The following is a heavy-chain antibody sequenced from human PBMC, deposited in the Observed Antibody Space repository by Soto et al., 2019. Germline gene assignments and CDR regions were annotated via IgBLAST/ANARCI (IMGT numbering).Heavy chain of an antibody. J-gene: IGHJ4*02. CDR2: ISLSGGTT. CDR3: ATDPAALWSGFSTGGYFYD. V-gene: IGHV3-23*01. D-gene: IGHD3-3*01. CDR1: GFTFSRHP. Sequence: EVHLLESGGGLVQPGGSLRLSCAASGFTFSRHPMSWVRQAQAKGLEWVSAISLSGGTTAYADSVKGRFTISRDNSKDTMYLQMRCMRADHTAVYDSATDPAALWSGFSTGGYFYDWGQGTRVTVSS.